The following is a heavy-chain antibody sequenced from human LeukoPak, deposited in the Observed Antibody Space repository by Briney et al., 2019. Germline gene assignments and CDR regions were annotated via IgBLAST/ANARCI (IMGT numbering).Heavy chain of an antibody. CDR1: GFTFSSYA. CDR3: ARLGYCSSTSCPTGWFDP. Sequence: GSLRLSCAASGFTFSSYAMSWVRQAPGKGLEWIGSIYHSGSTYYNPSLKSRVTISVDTSKNQFSLKLSSVTAADTAVYYCARLGYCSSTSCPTGWFDPWGQGTLVTVSS. D-gene: IGHD2-2*01. V-gene: IGHV4-38-2*01. J-gene: IGHJ5*02. CDR2: IYHSGST.